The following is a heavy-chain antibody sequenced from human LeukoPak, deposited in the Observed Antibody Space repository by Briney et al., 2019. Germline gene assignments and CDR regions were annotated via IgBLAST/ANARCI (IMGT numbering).Heavy chain of an antibody. CDR3: ARDTYYYGSGSYSHDY. CDR1: GFTVSSKY. D-gene: IGHD3-10*01. J-gene: IGHJ4*02. V-gene: IGHV3-66*01. Sequence: GGSLTLSCALSGFTVSSKYMSWVRHAPGKGLEWVSVMYSVGSTYYADSLQGRFTISRDNYKNTLYLQMNSLRAEDTAVHYCARDTYYYGSGSYSHDYWGEGTLVTVSS. CDR2: MYSVGST.